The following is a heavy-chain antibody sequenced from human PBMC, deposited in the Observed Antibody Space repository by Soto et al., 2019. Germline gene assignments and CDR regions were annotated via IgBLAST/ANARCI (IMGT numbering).Heavy chain of an antibody. Sequence: PSETLSLTCTVSGGSISSYYWSWIRQPPGKGLEWIGYIYYSGSTNYNPSLKSRVTISVDTSKNQFSLKLSSVTAADTAVYYCARYDFWSGYYDAATWGQGTLVTVSS. CDR1: GGSISSYY. D-gene: IGHD3-3*01. CDR2: IYYSGST. J-gene: IGHJ5*02. CDR3: ARYDFWSGYYDAAT. V-gene: IGHV4-59*08.